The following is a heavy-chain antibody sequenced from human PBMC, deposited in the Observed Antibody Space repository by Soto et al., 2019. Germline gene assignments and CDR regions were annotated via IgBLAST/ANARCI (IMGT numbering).Heavy chain of an antibody. J-gene: IGHJ4*02. V-gene: IGHV3-21*01. D-gene: IGHD6-13*01. Sequence: EVQLVESGGGLVKPGGSLRLSCAASGFTFSSYSMNWVPQAPGKGLQWVSSISSTSSYIYYADSVKGRFTISRDNAKNSLYLQMNSLRAEDTAVYYCASLRAAAGTYYFDYWGQGTLVTVSS. CDR2: ISSTSSYI. CDR1: GFTFSSYS. CDR3: ASLRAAAGTYYFDY.